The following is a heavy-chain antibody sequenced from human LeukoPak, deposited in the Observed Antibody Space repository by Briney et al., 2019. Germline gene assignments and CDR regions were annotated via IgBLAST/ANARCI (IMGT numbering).Heavy chain of an antibody. Sequence: GGSLRLSCAASGFTFNTHEMSWVRQAPGKGLEWVSCVSSSGTTMYHADSVKGRFTISRDNAKNSLYLQMNSLRAEDTAVYYCARDSFLYYGSGSYAPMYFDYWGQGTLVTVSS. D-gene: IGHD3-10*01. CDR3: ARDSFLYYGSGSYAPMYFDY. CDR2: VSSSGTTM. V-gene: IGHV3-48*03. J-gene: IGHJ4*02. CDR1: GFTFNTHE.